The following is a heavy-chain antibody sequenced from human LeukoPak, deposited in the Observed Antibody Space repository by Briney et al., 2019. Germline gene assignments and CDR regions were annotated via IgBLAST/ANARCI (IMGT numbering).Heavy chain of an antibody. CDR3: ARVQGRDGY. J-gene: IGHJ4*02. CDR1: GFTFSSYS. D-gene: IGHD5-24*01. V-gene: IGHV3-48*01. CDR2: ISSSSSTI. Sequence: GGTLRLSCAASGFTFSSYSMDWVRQAPGEGLEWVSYISSSSSTIYYADSVKGRFTISRDNAKNSLYLQMNSLRAEDTAVYYCARVQGRDGYWGQGTLVTVSS.